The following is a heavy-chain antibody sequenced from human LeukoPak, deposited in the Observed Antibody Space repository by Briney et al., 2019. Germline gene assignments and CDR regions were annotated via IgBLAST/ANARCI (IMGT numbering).Heavy chain of an antibody. CDR2: ISGSGTST. CDR3: AKSPIVGATFYFDY. Sequence: GESLRLSCAASGFTFNNYAMSWVRQAPGKGLEWVSSISGSGTSTYYADSVKGRFTISRDNSKNTLYLQMNSLRAEDTAVYYCAKSPIVGATFYFDYWGQGTLVTVSS. V-gene: IGHV3-23*01. J-gene: IGHJ4*02. D-gene: IGHD1-26*01. CDR1: GFTFNNYA.